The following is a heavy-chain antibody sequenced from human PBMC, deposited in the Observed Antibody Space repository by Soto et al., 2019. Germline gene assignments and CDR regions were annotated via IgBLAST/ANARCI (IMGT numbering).Heavy chain of an antibody. D-gene: IGHD2-15*01. CDR2: ISSSGSTI. CDR3: ARDPCSGGSCYPPTGMDV. Sequence: PGGSLRLSCAASGFTFSSYEMNWVRQAPGKGLEWVSYISSSGSTIYYADSVKGRFTISRDNSKNTLYLQMNSLRAEDTAVYYCARDPCSGGSCYPPTGMDVWGQGTTVTVSS. CDR1: GFTFSSYE. J-gene: IGHJ6*02. V-gene: IGHV3-48*03.